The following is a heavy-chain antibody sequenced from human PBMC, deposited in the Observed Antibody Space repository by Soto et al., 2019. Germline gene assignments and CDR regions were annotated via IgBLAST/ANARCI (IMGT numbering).Heavy chain of an antibody. V-gene: IGHV4-39*01. CDR3: ASHGDSGYDLGGPFDY. Sequence: QLQLQESGPGLVKPSETLSLTCTVSGGSISSSSYYWGWIRQPPGKGLERIGSIYYSGSTYYNPSLKSRVTISVDTSKIQFSLKRSSVTAVDTAVYYCASHGDSGYDLGGPFDYWGQGTLVTVSS. D-gene: IGHD5-12*01. CDR1: GGSISSSSYY. J-gene: IGHJ4*02. CDR2: IYYSGST.